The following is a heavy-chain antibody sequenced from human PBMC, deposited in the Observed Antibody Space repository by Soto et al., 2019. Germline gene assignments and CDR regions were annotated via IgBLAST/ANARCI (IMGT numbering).Heavy chain of an antibody. Sequence: SETLSLTCTVSGGSISSGGYYWSWIRQHPGKGLEWIGYIYYSGSTYYNPSLKSRVTISVDTSKNQFSLKLSSVTAADTAVYYCARARVQPVEPTRYYYYGMDVWGQGTTVTVSS. CDR2: IYYSGST. CDR1: GGSISSGGYY. V-gene: IGHV4-31*03. J-gene: IGHJ6*02. D-gene: IGHD1-26*01. CDR3: ARARVQPVEPTRYYYYGMDV.